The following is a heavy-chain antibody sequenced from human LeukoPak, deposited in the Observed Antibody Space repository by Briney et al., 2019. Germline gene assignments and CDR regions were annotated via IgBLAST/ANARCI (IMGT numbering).Heavy chain of an antibody. V-gene: IGHV4-59*01. CDR2: IYYSGST. J-gene: IGHJ2*01. CDR3: ARGGYGSLHWYFDL. D-gene: IGHD5-12*01. CDR1: GGSISSYY. Sequence: SETLSLTCTVSGGSISSYYWSWIRQPPGKGLEWIGYIYYSGSTNSNPSLKSRVTISVDTSKNQFSLKLSSVTAADTAVYYCARGGYGSLHWYFDLWGRGTLVTVSS.